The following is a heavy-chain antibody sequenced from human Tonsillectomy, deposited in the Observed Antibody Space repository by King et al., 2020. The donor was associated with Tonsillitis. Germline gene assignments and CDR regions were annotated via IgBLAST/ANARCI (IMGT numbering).Heavy chain of an antibody. CDR3: ARGRGSRLGYCSSTSCLCDY. V-gene: IGHV1-8*01. CDR1: GYTFTSYD. J-gene: IGHJ4*02. Sequence: QLVQSGAEVKKPGASVKVSCKASGYTFTSYDINWVRQATGQGLEWMGWMNPNSGNTGYAQKFQGRVTMTRNTSISTAYMERSSLRSEDTAVYYCARGRGSRLGYCSSTSCLCDYWGQGTLVTVSS. D-gene: IGHD2-2*01. CDR2: MNPNSGNT.